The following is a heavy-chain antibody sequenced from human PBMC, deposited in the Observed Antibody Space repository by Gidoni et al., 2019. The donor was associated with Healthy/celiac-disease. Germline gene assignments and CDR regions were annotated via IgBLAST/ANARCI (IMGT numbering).Heavy chain of an antibody. CDR2: IRSKAYGGTT. J-gene: IGHJ3*02. V-gene: IGHV3-49*04. CDR3: TRDFYGLWFGEKNAFDI. CDR1: GFTFGDYA. D-gene: IGHD3-10*01. Sequence: EVQLVESGGGLVQPGRSLRLSCTASGFTFGDYAMSWVRQAPGKGLEWVGFIRSKAYGGTTEYAASVKGRFTISRDDSKSIAYLQMNSLKTEDTAVYYCTRDFYGLWFGEKNAFDIWGQGTMVTVSS.